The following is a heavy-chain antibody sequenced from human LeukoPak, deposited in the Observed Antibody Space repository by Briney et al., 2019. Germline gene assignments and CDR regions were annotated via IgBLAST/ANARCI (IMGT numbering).Heavy chain of an antibody. D-gene: IGHD6-19*01. Sequence: SVKVSCKASGGTFSSYAIRWLRQAPGQGLEWMGRIIPILGIANYAQKFRGRVTITADKSTSTAYMELSSLRSEDTAVYYCARGRRIAVAGIFDYWGQGTLVTVSS. V-gene: IGHV1-69*04. CDR1: GGTFSSYA. J-gene: IGHJ4*02. CDR3: ARGRRIAVAGIFDY. CDR2: IIPILGIA.